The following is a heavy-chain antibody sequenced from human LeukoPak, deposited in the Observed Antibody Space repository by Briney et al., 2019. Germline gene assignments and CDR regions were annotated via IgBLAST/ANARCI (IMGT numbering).Heavy chain of an antibody. CDR3: ARDRYSSGWYSYYFDY. V-gene: IGHV4-39*07. D-gene: IGHD6-19*01. CDR1: GGSISSSNYY. Sequence: SETLSLTCTVSGGSISSSNYYWGWIRQPPGKGLEWIGSIYYSGSTYYNPSLKSRVTISVDTSKNQFSLKLSSVTAADTAVYYCARDRYSSGWYSYYFDYWGQGTLVTVSS. J-gene: IGHJ4*02. CDR2: IYYSGST.